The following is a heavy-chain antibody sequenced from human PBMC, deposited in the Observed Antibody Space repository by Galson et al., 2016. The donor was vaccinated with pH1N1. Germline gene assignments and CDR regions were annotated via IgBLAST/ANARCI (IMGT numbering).Heavy chain of an antibody. J-gene: IGHJ6*02. Sequence: SVKVSCKASGNTFITYAIHWVRQAPGQRLEWMGWINTGDGNAKSSQKFQDRVTITRDTPATTAYLDLRGLRSEDTAVYYCARGGTLSDFWSNYYPYGMDVWGQGTTVTVSS. CDR2: INTGDGNA. D-gene: IGHD3-3*01. V-gene: IGHV1-3*04. CDR1: GNTFITYA. CDR3: ARGGTLSDFWSNYYPYGMDV.